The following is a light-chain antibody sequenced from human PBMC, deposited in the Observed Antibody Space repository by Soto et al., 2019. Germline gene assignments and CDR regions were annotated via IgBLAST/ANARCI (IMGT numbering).Light chain of an antibody. V-gene: IGKV4-1*01. Sequence: DIVMTQSPDSLAVSLGERATINCKSSQSVLYSSNNKNYLAWYQQKPGQPPKLLIYWASTRESGVPDRFSGSGSGTDFTLTISSLQAEDVAVXXXQQYYSTPSTFGPGTKVDIK. J-gene: IGKJ3*01. CDR1: QSVLYSSNNKNY. CDR3: QQYYSTPST. CDR2: WAS.